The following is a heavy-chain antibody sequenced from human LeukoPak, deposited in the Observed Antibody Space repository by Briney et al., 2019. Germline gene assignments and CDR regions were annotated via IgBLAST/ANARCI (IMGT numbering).Heavy chain of an antibody. CDR2: ISSSSSYI. CDR3: AREIAVAGTSIWFDP. Sequence: PGGCLRLSFAASEFTFSSYSMKSVRQTPGKGLEWVSSISSSSSYIYYADSVKGRFTISRDNAKNSLYLQMNSLRAEDTAVYYCAREIAVAGTSIWFDPWGQGTLVTVSS. CDR1: EFTFSSYS. V-gene: IGHV3-21*01. D-gene: IGHD6-19*01. J-gene: IGHJ5*02.